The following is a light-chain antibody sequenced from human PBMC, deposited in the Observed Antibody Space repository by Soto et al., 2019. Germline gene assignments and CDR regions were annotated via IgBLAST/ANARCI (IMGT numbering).Light chain of an antibody. Sequence: AIQLTQSPSSLSASVGDRVTITCRASQGISSALAWYQQKPGKAPKLLIYDASSLESGVPSRFSGSGSGTDFTLTISSLPPADFATYYCQQFNSFFGPGTKVDIK. CDR3: QQFNSF. CDR2: DAS. J-gene: IGKJ3*01. V-gene: IGKV1-13*02. CDR1: QGISSA.